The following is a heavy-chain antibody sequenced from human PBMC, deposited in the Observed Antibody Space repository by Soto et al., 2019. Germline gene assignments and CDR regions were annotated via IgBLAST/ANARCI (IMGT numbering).Heavy chain of an antibody. J-gene: IGHJ4*02. CDR3: ARDHDVVVPAAHHDY. CDR2: INPNSGGT. V-gene: IGHV1-2*02. CDR1: GYTFTGYY. Sequence: ASVKVSCKASGYTFTGYYMHWVRQAPGQGLEWMGWINPNSGGTNYAQKLQGRVTMTTDTSTSTAYMELRSLRSDDTAVYYCARDHDVVVPAAHHDYWGQGTLVTVSS. D-gene: IGHD2-2*01.